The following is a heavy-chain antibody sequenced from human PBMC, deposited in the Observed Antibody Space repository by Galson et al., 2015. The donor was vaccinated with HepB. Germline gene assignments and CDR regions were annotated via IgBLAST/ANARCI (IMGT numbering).Heavy chain of an antibody. J-gene: IGHJ4*02. CDR3: ARGSPIIDG. V-gene: IGHV4-34*01. CDR2: INHSGST. CDR1: GGSFSGYY. Sequence: ETLSLTCAVYGGSFSGYYWTWIRQPPGKGLEWIGDINHSGSTNYNPSLKSRVAILVDTSKNQFSLKLNSVTAADTAVYFCARGSPIIDGWSQGTLVTVSS.